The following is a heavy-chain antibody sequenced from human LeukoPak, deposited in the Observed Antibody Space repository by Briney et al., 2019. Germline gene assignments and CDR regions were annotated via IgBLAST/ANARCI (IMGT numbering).Heavy chain of an antibody. CDR2: IYYSGST. CDR3: ATGSFHWLLD. J-gene: IGHJ4*02. V-gene: IGHV4-39*07. D-gene: IGHD3-9*01. CDR1: GGSISSSSYY. Sequence: SETLSLTCTVSGGSISSSSYYWGWIRQPPGKGLEWIGSIYYSGSTYYNPSLKSRVTISVDTSKNQFSLKLNSVTAADTAVYYCATGSFHWLLDWGQGTLVTVSS.